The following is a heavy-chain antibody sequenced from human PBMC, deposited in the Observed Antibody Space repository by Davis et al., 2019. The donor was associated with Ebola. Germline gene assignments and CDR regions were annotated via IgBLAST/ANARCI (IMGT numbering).Heavy chain of an antibody. Sequence: AASVTVSCKASGYTFANYGINWVRQAPGQGLEWMGWISGYNGDRNYSQNLQGRVTMTTDTSTSTAYMELRSLRSDDTAVYYCARQRISIFGVAPTFDLWGQGALVTVSS. D-gene: IGHD3-3*01. CDR3: ARQRISIFGVAPTFDL. CDR1: GYTFANYG. V-gene: IGHV1-18*01. J-gene: IGHJ4*02. CDR2: ISGYNGDR.